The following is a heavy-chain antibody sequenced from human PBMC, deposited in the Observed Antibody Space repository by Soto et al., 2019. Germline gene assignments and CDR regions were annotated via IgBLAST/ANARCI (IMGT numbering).Heavy chain of an antibody. D-gene: IGHD3-10*01. Sequence: QVQLQESGPGLVKPSQTLSLTCTVSGGSISSGGYYWSWIRQHQGKGLEWIGYIYYSGSTYYNPSLKSRVIISVDTCKNQFSLELSSVTAADTAVYYCACHYGSGQEMDLWGQGTLVTVSS. CDR3: ACHYGSGQEMDL. J-gene: IGHJ4*02. CDR1: GGSISSGGYY. CDR2: IYYSGST. V-gene: IGHV4-31*03.